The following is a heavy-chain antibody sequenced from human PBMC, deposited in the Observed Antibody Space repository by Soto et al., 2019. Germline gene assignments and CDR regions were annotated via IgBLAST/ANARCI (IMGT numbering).Heavy chain of an antibody. CDR1: GYTFTSYG. Sequence: QVKLVQSGAEVKKPGASVKVSCKASGYTFTSYGICWVRQAPGQGLEWMGWISGYNGNTNYAQNLQGRVTMTTDTSTSTVYMELRSLRSDDKAVYYCARRCSSTRCLALWGRGTLVIVSS. CDR2: ISGYNGNT. J-gene: IGHJ2*01. D-gene: IGHD2-2*01. V-gene: IGHV1-18*01. CDR3: ARRCSSTRCLAL.